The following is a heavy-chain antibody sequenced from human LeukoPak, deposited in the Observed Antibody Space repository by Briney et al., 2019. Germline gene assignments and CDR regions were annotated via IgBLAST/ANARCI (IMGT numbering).Heavy chain of an antibody. CDR1: GITFNIFG. J-gene: IGHJ4*02. V-gene: IGHV3-23*01. D-gene: IGHD1-20*01. CDR3: ARDPGGNWNFFDY. CDR2: ISGSGFST. Sequence: PGGSLRLSCAASGITFNIFGLSWVRQAPGKGLEWVSTISGSGFSTYYADSVKGRFTISRDNSKNTLYLQMNSLRAEDTAVYYCARDPGGNWNFFDYWGQGTLVTVSS.